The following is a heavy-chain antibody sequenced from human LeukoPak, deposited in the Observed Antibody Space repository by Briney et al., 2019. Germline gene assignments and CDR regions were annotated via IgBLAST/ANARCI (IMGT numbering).Heavy chain of an antibody. CDR2: ISNSGGSV. CDR3: ARGSLGSSTSSDCCPLDY. CDR1: GFTFSSHG. J-gene: IGHJ4*02. V-gene: IGHV3-23*01. D-gene: IGHD2-21*01. Sequence: GGSLRLSCAASGFTFSSHGMNWVRQAPGKGLEWISGISNSGGSVYYADSVKGRFTISRDNSKNTLYLQMSSLRADDTAVFYCARGSLGSSTSSDCCPLDYWGQGALVTVSS.